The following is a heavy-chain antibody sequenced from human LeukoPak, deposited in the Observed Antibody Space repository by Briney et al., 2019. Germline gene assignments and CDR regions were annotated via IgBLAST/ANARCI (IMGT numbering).Heavy chain of an antibody. D-gene: IGHD4-17*01. CDR2: IYYSGTT. Sequence: SETLSLTCTVSGGSISSYYWSWIRQSPGKGLEWIGYIYYSGTTNYNPSLKSRVTISVDTSRNQFSLQLRSVTAADTAVYYCAREDPQTTVPEGMDVWGQGTTVIVS. CDR1: GGSISSYY. J-gene: IGHJ6*02. CDR3: AREDPQTTVPEGMDV. V-gene: IGHV4-59*01.